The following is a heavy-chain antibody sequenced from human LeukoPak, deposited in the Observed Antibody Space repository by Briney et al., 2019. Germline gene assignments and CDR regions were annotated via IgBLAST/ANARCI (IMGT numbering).Heavy chain of an antibody. CDR2: ISSSSSTI. Sequence: PGGSLRLSCAASGFTFSSYSMNWVRQAPGKGLEWVSYISSSSSTIYYADSVKGRFTISRDNAKNSLYLQMNSLRAEDTAVYYCEELGITMIGGVWGKGTAVTISS. CDR1: GFTFSSYS. D-gene: IGHD3-10*02. V-gene: IGHV3-48*04. J-gene: IGHJ6*04. CDR3: EELGITMIGGV.